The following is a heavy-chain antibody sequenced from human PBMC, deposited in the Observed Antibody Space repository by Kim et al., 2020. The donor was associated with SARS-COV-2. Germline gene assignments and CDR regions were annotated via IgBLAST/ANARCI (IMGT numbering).Heavy chain of an antibody. CDR2: ISYNGTNK. CDR3: ARDHYYGSGSYKPLYYYYGMDV. Sequence: GGSLRLSCAASGFTFSNYAMHWVRQAPGKGLEWVAVISYNGTNKYHADSVKGRFTVSRDNSKNTLFLQMDRLRLEDTAVYYCARDHYYGSGSYKPLYYYYGMDVLGQWTTVTVSS. D-gene: IGHD3-10*01. CDR1: GFTFSNYA. V-gene: IGHV3-30*04. J-gene: IGHJ6*02.